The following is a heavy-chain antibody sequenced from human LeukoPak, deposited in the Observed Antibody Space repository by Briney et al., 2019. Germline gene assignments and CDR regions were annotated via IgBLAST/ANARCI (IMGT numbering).Heavy chain of an antibody. V-gene: IGHV3-43D*03. Sequence: GGSLRLSCAASGFTFDDYAMHWVRQAPGKGLEWVSLISWDGGSTYYADSVKGRFTISRDNSKNSLYLQMNSLRAEDTALYYCAKGRGFGGYYFDYWGQGTLVTVSS. D-gene: IGHD3-10*01. J-gene: IGHJ4*02. CDR1: GFTFDDYA. CDR2: ISWDGGST. CDR3: AKGRGFGGYYFDY.